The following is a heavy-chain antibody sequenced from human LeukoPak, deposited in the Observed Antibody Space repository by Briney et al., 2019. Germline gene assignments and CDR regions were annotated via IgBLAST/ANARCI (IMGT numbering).Heavy chain of an antibody. CDR1: GGSISSSSNY. CDR3: ASSGYYYVHFDY. CDR2: MYYSGNT. Sequence: SETLSLTCTVSGGSISSSSNYWGWIRQPPEKGLEWIGSMYYSGNTYYNPSLKSRVTISVDTSKNQFSLKLSSVTAADTAVYYCASSGYYYVHFDYWGQGTLVTVSS. J-gene: IGHJ4*02. V-gene: IGHV4-39*01. D-gene: IGHD3-22*01.